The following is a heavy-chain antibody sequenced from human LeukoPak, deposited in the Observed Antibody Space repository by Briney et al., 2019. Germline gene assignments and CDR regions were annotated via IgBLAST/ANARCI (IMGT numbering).Heavy chain of an antibody. D-gene: IGHD3-10*01. CDR3: ARLYGSGSWFDP. CDR1: GGSISDSSYY. CDR2: LYYTGTT. V-gene: IGHV4-39*01. J-gene: IGHJ5*02. Sequence: PSETLSLTCTVSGGSISDSSYYWVWIRQPPGKGREWIGSLYYTGTTYYKTSLKSRVTISVDTSKNQFSLKLSSVTAADTAVYYCARLYGSGSWFDPWGQGTLVTVSS.